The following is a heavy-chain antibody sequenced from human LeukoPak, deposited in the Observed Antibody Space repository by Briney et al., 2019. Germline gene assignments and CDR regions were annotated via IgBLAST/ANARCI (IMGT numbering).Heavy chain of an antibody. CDR1: GFTFSSYA. V-gene: IGHV3-23*01. Sequence: PGGSQRLSCAASGFTFSSYAMSWARQAAGKGLEWDSAISGSGASTYYADSVKGRFTIPRDNSKNTLYLQMNSLRAEDTAVYYCAKYCSSTSCFPAFRDYWGQGTLVTVSS. J-gene: IGHJ4*02. CDR2: ISGSGAST. CDR3: AKYCSSTSCFPAFRDY. D-gene: IGHD2-2*01.